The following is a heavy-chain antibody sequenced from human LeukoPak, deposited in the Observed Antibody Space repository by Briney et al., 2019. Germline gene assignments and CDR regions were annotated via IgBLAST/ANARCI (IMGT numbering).Heavy chain of an antibody. CDR2: INPNDGDT. Sequence: ASVKVSCKASGYTFTDYYMHWVRQAPGQGFEWMGWINPNDGDTNYAQKFQGRVTMTRDTSISTAHMEVSRLRSDDTAVYYCARANILYCSSSTCLFDYWGQGTLVTVSS. CDR1: GYTFTDYY. V-gene: IGHV1-2*02. D-gene: IGHD2-2*01. CDR3: ARANILYCSSSTCLFDY. J-gene: IGHJ4*02.